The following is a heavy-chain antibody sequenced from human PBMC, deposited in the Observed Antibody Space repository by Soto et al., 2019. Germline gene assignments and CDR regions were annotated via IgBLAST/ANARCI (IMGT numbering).Heavy chain of an antibody. Sequence: ASVKVSCKASGYTFTSYGIRWVRQAPGQGLEWMGWISAYNGNTNYAQKLQGRVTMTTDTSPSTAYMELRSLRSDDTAVYYGAFGFDTPMDPFDSFDYWGQGTLVTVSS. V-gene: IGHV1-18*01. J-gene: IGHJ4*02. D-gene: IGHD5-18*01. CDR3: AFGFDTPMDPFDSFDY. CDR1: GYTFTSYG. CDR2: ISAYNGNT.